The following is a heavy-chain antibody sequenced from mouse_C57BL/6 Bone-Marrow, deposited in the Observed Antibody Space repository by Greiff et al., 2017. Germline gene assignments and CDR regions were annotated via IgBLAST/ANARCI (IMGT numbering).Heavy chain of an antibody. CDR1: GYTFTSYW. J-gene: IGHJ1*03. V-gene: IGHV1-55*01. Sequence: QVQLQQPGAELVKPGASVKMSCKASGYTFTSYWITWVKQRPGQGLEWIGDIYPGSGSTNYNEKFKSKATLTVDTSTSTAYMQLSSLTSEDTAVYYCARPYYSNYWYFDVWGTGTTVTVSS. D-gene: IGHD2-5*01. CDR3: ARPYYSNYWYFDV. CDR2: IYPGSGST.